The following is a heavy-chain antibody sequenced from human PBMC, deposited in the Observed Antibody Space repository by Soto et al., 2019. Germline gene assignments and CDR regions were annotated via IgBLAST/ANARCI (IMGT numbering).Heavy chain of an antibody. CDR3: ARHYDFWDCYYWIFDY. V-gene: IGHV4-39*01. D-gene: IGHD3-3*01. Sequence: QLQLQESGPGLVKPSQTLSLTCTVSGGSISSSSYYWGWIRQPPGKGLEWIGSIYYSGSTYYNPSRKSSITIYADTTKIHFYLKLGSVTAADTAVYYCARHYDFWDCYYWIFDYWGQGTLVTVSS. CDR1: GGSISSSSYY. CDR2: IYYSGST. J-gene: IGHJ4*02.